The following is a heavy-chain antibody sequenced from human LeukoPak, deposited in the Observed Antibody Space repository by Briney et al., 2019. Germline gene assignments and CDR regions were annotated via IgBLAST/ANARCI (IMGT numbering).Heavy chain of an antibody. CDR1: GFTFSSYS. Sequence: GGSLRLSCAASGFTFSSYSMHWVRQAPGKGLEWVAVISYDGSNKYYADSVKGRFTISRDTSKNTLYLQMNSLRAEDTAMYYCVRDRCSSFHYFDCLGQGTLVTVSS. D-gene: IGHD6-13*01. CDR2: ISYDGSNK. CDR3: VRDRCSSFHYFDC. V-gene: IGHV3-30-3*01. J-gene: IGHJ4*02.